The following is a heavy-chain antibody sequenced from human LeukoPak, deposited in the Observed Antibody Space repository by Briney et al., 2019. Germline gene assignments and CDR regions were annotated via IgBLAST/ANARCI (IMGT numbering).Heavy chain of an antibody. CDR2: ISGSGGST. V-gene: IGHV3-23*01. CDR3: AKGEQWLYSEYFQH. Sequence: GGSLRLSCAASGFTLSSYAMSWVRQAPGKGLEWVSAISGSGGSTYYADSVKGRFTISRDNSKNTLYLQMNSLRAEDTAVYYCAKGEQWLYSEYFQHWGQGTLVTVSS. J-gene: IGHJ1*01. D-gene: IGHD6-19*01. CDR1: GFTLSSYA.